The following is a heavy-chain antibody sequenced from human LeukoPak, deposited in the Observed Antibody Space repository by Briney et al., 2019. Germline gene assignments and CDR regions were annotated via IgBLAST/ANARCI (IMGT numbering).Heavy chain of an antibody. CDR3: SKDSGYQLLHDIYFDY. CDR2: ISYDGSNK. V-gene: IGHV3-30-3*01. CDR1: GFTFSSYV. J-gene: IGHJ4*02. D-gene: IGHD2-2*01. Sequence: GGSLRLSCAASGFTFSSYVMLWVRQAPGKGLEGVAVISYDGSNKYYADSVKGRFTISGDNSNNTLYLQMNSLRAEDTAVYYCSKDSGYQLLHDIYFDYWGQGTLVTVSS.